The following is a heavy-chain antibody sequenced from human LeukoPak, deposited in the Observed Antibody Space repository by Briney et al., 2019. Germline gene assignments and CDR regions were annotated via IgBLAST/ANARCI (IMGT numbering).Heavy chain of an antibody. CDR3: ARGIGWFEY. CDR2: INQNGGEK. Sequence: GGSLRLSCAASGFTLSDSWMTWVRQAPGKGLEWVANINQNGGEKEYVDSVKGRFTISRDNAKNSLFLQMSRLRAEDTAVYYCARGIGWFEYWGQGTLVTVSS. V-gene: IGHV3-7*05. D-gene: IGHD2-15*01. CDR1: GFTLSDSW. J-gene: IGHJ5*01.